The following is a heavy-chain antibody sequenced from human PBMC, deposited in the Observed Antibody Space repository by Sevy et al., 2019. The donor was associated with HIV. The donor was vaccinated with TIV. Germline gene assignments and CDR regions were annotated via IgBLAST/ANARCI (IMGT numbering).Heavy chain of an antibody. CDR2: INPNKGGT. CDR3: ARGSHVSGSYTNDY. V-gene: IGHV1-2*02. D-gene: IGHD3-10*01. CDR1: GYTFTDYY. J-gene: IGHJ4*02. Sequence: ASVKVSCRASGYTFTDYYLHWVRQAPGQGLEWMGWINPNKGGTEYAQRFQGRVAMNRDTSISTVYMELSRLRSDDTAVYYCARGSHVSGSYTNDYWGQGTLVTVSS.